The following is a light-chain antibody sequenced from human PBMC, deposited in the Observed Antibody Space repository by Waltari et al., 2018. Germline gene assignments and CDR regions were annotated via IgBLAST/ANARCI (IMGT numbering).Light chain of an antibody. CDR3: QVWDTGSDHYV. V-gene: IGLV3-21*02. J-gene: IGLJ1*01. CDR2: DDT. Sequence: SYVLTQPPSVSVAPGQTARITCGGYNIGSKSVHWFQQRPGPAPVLVVYDDTDRPSGIPERFSGSNSGNTATLTISRVEAGDEADYYCQVWDTGSDHYVFGSGTKVTVL. CDR1: NIGSKS.